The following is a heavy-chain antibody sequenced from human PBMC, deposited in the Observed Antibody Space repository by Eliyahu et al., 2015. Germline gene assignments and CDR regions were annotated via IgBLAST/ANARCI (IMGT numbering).Heavy chain of an antibody. V-gene: IGHV4-34*01. Sequence: QVQLQQWGAGLLKPSETLSLTCAVYGGSFSGYYWSWIRQPPGKGLEXSGEINHSGSTNYNPSLKSRVTISVDTSKNQFSLKLSSVTAADTAVYYCARGPYRTTTCCWGQGTLVTVSS. CDR1: GGSFSGYY. J-gene: IGHJ4*02. CDR3: ARGPYRTTTCC. D-gene: IGHD4-17*01. CDR2: INHSGST.